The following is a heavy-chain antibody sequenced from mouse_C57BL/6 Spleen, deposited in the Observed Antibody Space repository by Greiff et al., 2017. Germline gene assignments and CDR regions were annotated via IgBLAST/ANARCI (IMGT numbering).Heavy chain of an antibody. V-gene: IGHV1-52*01. CDR3: AREGYYYGSRVPFYFDY. CDR1: GYTFTSYW. CDR2: IDPSDSET. D-gene: IGHD1-1*01. Sequence: VQLQQPGAELVRPGSSVKLSCKASGYTFTSYWMHWVKQRPIQGLEWIGNIDPSDSETHYNQKFKDKATLTVDKSSSTAYMQLSSLTSEDSAVYYCAREGYYYGSRVPFYFDYWGQGTTLTVSS. J-gene: IGHJ2*01.